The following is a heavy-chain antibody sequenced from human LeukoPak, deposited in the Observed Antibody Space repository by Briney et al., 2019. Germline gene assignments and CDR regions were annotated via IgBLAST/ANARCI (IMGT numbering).Heavy chain of an antibody. Sequence: GGSLRLSCAASGFTFSSYSMNWVRQAPGKGLEWVSSISGSSSYIYYADSVKGRFTISRDNAKNSLYPQMNSLRAEDTAVYYCARDRGSSGRYGDAFDIWGQGTMVTVSS. CDR3: ARDRGSSGRYGDAFDI. V-gene: IGHV3-21*01. CDR1: GFTFSSYS. J-gene: IGHJ3*02. D-gene: IGHD6-19*01. CDR2: ISGSSSYI.